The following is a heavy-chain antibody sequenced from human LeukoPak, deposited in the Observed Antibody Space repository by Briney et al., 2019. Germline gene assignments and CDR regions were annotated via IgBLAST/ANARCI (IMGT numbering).Heavy chain of an antibody. CDR1: GYSISSDYY. CDR2: MYHSGTT. J-gene: IGHJ6*02. CDR3: ARSCSGGSCYYYYGMDV. Sequence: SETLSLTCIVSGYSISSDYYWSWIRQPPGKGLEWIGTMYHSGTTYYNPSLKSRVTISADTSKNQFSLELSSVTAADTAVYYCARSCSGGSCYYYYGMDVWGQGTTVTVSS. V-gene: IGHV4-38-2*02. D-gene: IGHD2-15*01.